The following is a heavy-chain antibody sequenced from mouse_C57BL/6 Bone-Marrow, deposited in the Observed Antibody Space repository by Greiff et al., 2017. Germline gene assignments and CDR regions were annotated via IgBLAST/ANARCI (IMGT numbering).Heavy chain of an antibody. CDR2: IYPSDSET. D-gene: IGHD4-1*01. J-gene: IGHJ2*01. CDR3: ARYWDGGDY. V-gene: IGHV1-61*01. CDR1: GYTFTSYW. Sequence: QVQLQQPGAELVRPGSSVKLSCKASGYTFTSYWMAWVKQRPGQGLEWIGNIYPSDSETHYNQKFKDKATLTVDKSSSTAYMQLSSLTSEDSAVYYCARYWDGGDYWGQGTTLTVSS.